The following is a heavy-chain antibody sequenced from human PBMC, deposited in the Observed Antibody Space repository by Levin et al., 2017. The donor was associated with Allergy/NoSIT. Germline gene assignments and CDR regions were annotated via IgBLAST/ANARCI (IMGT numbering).Heavy chain of an antibody. CDR2: ISGSGGST. J-gene: IGHJ6*02. CDR3: AKDSLGYCSGGSCYYYGMDG. Sequence: ASVKVSCAASGFTFSSYAMSWVRQAPGKGLEWVSAISGSGGSTYYADSVKGRFTISRDNSKNTLYLQMNSLRAEDTAVYYCAKDSLGYCSGGSCYYYGMDGWGQGTTVTVSS. D-gene: IGHD2-15*01. CDR1: GFTFSSYA. V-gene: IGHV3-23*01.